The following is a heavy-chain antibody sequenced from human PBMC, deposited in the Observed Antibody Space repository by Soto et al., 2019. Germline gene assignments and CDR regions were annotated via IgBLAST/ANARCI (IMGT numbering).Heavy chain of an antibody. CDR3: ARVSNTVMVTTLYYAMDV. V-gene: IGHV1-69*06. CDR2: IIPIVGSA. D-gene: IGHD5-18*01. Sequence: QVQLLQSGAEVKRPGSSVKVSCKASRGIFSSYTINWLRQAPGQVLEWLGWIIPIVGSASYAQNLQGRVTITADKASNTAYMELSSLRSEDTAIYDCARVSNTVMVTTLYYAMDVWGQGTTVTVSS. CDR1: RGIFSSYT. J-gene: IGHJ6*02.